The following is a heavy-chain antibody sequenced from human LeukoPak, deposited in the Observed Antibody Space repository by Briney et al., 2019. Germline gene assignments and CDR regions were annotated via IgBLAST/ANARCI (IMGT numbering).Heavy chain of an antibody. CDR1: GYTFTDYY. CDR3: ARSRGGATITDY. V-gene: IGHV1-2*02. Sequence: ASVKVSCKASGYTFTDYYMHWVRQAPGQGLEWMGWINPNSGGTNYAQKFQGRVTMTRDTSISTAYMELSRLRSDDTAVYYCARSRGGATITDYWGQGTLVTVSS. J-gene: IGHJ4*02. CDR2: INPNSGGT. D-gene: IGHD5-12*01.